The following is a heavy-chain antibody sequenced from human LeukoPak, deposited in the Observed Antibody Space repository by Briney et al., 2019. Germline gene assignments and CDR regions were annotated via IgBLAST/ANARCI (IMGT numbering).Heavy chain of an antibody. CDR1: GFTFSSYA. D-gene: IGHD3-22*01. J-gene: IGHJ4*02. Sequence: GGSLRLSCAASGFTFSSYAMSWVRQAPGKGLEWVSAISGSGGSTYYADSVKGRFTISRDNSKNTLYLQMNSLRAEDTAVYYCAKVSDSSGYYQGYFDYWGQGTLVTVSS. V-gene: IGHV3-23*01. CDR2: ISGSGGST. CDR3: AKVSDSSGYYQGYFDY.